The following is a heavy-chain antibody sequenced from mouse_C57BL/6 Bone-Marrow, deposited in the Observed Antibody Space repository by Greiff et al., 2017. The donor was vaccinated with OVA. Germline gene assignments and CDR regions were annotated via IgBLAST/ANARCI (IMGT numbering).Heavy chain of an antibody. CDR2: IDPSDSYT. CDR1: GYTFTSYW. V-gene: IGHV1-69*01. D-gene: IGHD2-2*01. CDR3: ARENGYDGGTWFAY. J-gene: IGHJ3*01. Sequence: VQLQQPGAELVMPGASVKLSCKASGYTFTSYWMHWVKQRPGQGLEWIGEIDPSDSYTNYNQKFKGKSTLTVAKSSSTAYMQLSSLTSEDSAVYYCARENGYDGGTWFAYWGQGTLVTVSA.